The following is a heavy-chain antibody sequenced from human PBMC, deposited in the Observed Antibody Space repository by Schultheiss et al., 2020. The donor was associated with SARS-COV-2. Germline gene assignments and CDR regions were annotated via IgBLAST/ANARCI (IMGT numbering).Heavy chain of an antibody. CDR2: ISDSGANT. V-gene: IGHV3-23*01. CDR3: AREKTTEGGMDV. J-gene: IGHJ6*02. CDR1: GFTFSSYA. Sequence: GGSLRLSCAASGFTFSSYAMSWVRQAPGKGLEWISGISDSGANTDYADSVKGRFTISRDNAKNSLYLQMNSLRAEDTAVYYCAREKTTEGGMDVWGQGTTVTVSS. D-gene: IGHD4-11*01.